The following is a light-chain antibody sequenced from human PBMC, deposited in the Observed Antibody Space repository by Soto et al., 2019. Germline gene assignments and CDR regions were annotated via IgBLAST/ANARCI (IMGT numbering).Light chain of an antibody. CDR2: DVS. J-gene: IGLJ1*01. CDR1: NNDVGTYKY. CDR3: NSYTSSQTGV. Sequence: QSVLTQPASVSGSPGQSITISCTGTNNDVGTYKYVSWYRQYPGKAPQLLIYDVSIRPSGVSNRFSGSKSGNTASLTISGLQAEDEADYYCNSYTSSQTGVFGTGTKLTVL. V-gene: IGLV2-14*01.